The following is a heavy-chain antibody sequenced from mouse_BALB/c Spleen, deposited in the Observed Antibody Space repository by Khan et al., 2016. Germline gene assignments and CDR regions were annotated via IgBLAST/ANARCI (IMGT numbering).Heavy chain of an antibody. CDR1: GFDFSGYW. V-gene: IGHV4-1*02. CDR2: INPDSSTI. CDR3: TRLYYYGCSDY. J-gene: IGHJ2*01. Sequence: EVKLLESGGGLVQPGGSLKLSCAASGFDFSGYWMSWVRQAPGKGLEWIGEINPDSSTINYAPSLKGKIIISRDNAKNTLYLRRIKVSSEDTALYYCTRLYYYGCSDYWGPGTILTVSS. D-gene: IGHD1-1*01.